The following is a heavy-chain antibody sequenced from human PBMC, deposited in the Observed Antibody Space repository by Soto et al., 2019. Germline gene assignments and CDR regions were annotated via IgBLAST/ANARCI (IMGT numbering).Heavy chain of an antibody. CDR3: AKATATGGGAFDI. CDR1: GFTCSSYD. D-gene: IGHD2-8*02. J-gene: IGHJ3*02. V-gene: IGHV3-23*01. CDR2: ILVGGST. Sequence: GALRLSCAASGFTCSSYDMSWVRQAPGKGLEWVSTILVGGSTHYPDSVKGRFTISRDNSKNTVFLQMNSLTAGDTAVYYCAKATATGGGAFDICGQGTMVTVSS.